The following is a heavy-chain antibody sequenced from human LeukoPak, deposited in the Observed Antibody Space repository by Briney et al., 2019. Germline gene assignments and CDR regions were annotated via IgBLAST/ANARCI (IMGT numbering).Heavy chain of an antibody. Sequence: ASVKVSCKASGYTFTSYDINWVRQATGQGLEWMGWMNPNSGNTGYAQKFQGRVTMTRNTSISTAYMELSSLRSEDTAVYYCARDGENCSGGSCWDWFDPWGQGTLVTVSS. CDR3: ARDGENCSGGSCWDWFDP. J-gene: IGHJ5*02. CDR1: GYTFTSYD. CDR2: MNPNSGNT. V-gene: IGHV1-8*01. D-gene: IGHD2-15*01.